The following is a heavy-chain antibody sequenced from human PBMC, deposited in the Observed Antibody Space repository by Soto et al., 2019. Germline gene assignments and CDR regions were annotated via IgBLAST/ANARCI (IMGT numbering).Heavy chain of an antibody. D-gene: IGHD3-22*01. CDR2: IYYSGST. V-gene: IGHV4-59*12. CDR3: AREPRKPMYYYDSSGFHAFDI. Sequence: SETLSLTCTVSGGSISSYYWSWILQPPWKGLEWIGYIYYSGSTNYNPSLKSRVTISVDTSKNQFSLKLSSVTAADTAVYYCAREPRKPMYYYDSSGFHAFDIWGQGTMVTVSS. J-gene: IGHJ3*02. CDR1: GGSISSYY.